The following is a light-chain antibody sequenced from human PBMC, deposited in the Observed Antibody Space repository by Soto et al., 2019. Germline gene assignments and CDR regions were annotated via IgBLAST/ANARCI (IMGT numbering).Light chain of an antibody. CDR1: QSIGTNY. Sequence: ENRLTQSPGTLSLSPGERATLSCRASQSIGTNYVAWFQQKPGQAPTLLIYAASRRATGIPDRFSGSGSGTEFTLTISRLEPEDFAVYFCQQYSSTTRTFGQGTKV. J-gene: IGKJ1*01. CDR3: QQYSSTTRT. V-gene: IGKV3-20*01. CDR2: AAS.